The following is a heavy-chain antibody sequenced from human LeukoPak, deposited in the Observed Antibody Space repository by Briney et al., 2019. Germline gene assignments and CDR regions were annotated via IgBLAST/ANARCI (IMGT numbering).Heavy chain of an antibody. Sequence: SETLSLTCAVYGGSFSGYYWSWIRQPPGKGLEWIGEINHSGSTNYNPSLKSRVTISVDTSKNQFSLKLSSVTAADTAVYYCAEAPQIQLWAFFDYWGQGTLVTVSS. D-gene: IGHD5-18*01. J-gene: IGHJ4*02. CDR3: AEAPQIQLWAFFDY. V-gene: IGHV4-34*01. CDR2: INHSGST. CDR1: GGSFSGYY.